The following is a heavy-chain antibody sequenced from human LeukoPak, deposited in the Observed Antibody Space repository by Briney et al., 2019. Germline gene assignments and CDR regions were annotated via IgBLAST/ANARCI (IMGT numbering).Heavy chain of an antibody. CDR3: ARAVNYDEALDFDY. CDR1: GYTFTSYG. J-gene: IGHJ4*02. D-gene: IGHD3-22*01. V-gene: IGHV1-18*01. Sequence: ASVTVSCKASGYTFTSYGISWVRQAPGQALEWMGWISAYNGNTNYAQKLQGRVTMTTDTSTSTAYMELRSLRSDDTAVYYCARAVNYDEALDFDYWGQGTLVTVSS. CDR2: ISAYNGNT.